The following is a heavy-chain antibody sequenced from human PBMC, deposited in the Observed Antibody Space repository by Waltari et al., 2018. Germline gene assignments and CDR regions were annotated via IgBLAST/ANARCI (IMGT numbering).Heavy chain of an antibody. CDR1: GFTFSSYG. CDR2: IWYDGSNK. Sequence: QVQLVESGGGVVQPGRSLRLSCAASGFTFSSYGMQWVRQAPGKGLEWVAVIWYDGSNKYYADSVKGRFTISRDNSKNTLYLQMNSLRAEDTAMYYCAKATVRGVIPDYWGQGTLVTVSS. CDR3: AKATVRGVIPDY. V-gene: IGHV3-30*18. J-gene: IGHJ4*02. D-gene: IGHD3-10*01.